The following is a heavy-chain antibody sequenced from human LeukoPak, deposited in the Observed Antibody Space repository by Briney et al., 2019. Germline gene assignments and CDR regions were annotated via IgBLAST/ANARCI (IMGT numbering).Heavy chain of an antibody. Sequence: SETLSLTCTVSGGSISSHSWSWIRQPPGKGLEWIGYIYYSGSTNYNPSLKSRVTISVDTSKNQFSLKLSSVTAADTAVYYCARITGSWGQGTLVTVSS. J-gene: IGHJ4*02. V-gene: IGHV4-59*11. CDR3: ARITGS. CDR2: IYYSGST. D-gene: IGHD1-14*01. CDR1: GGSISSHS.